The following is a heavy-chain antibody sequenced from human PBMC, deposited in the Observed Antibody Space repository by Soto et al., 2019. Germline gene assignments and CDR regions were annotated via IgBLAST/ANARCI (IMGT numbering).Heavy chain of an antibody. CDR2: ISSSSSTI. J-gene: IGHJ5*02. CDR3: ASRNDFWSGYFDPNWFDP. CDR1: GFTFSSYS. Sequence: GSLRLSCAASGFTFSSYSMNWVRQAPGKGLEWVSYISSSSSTIYYADSVKGRFTISRDNAKNSLYLQMNSLRAEDTAVYYCASRNDFWSGYFDPNWFDPWGQGTLVTVSS. D-gene: IGHD3-3*01. V-gene: IGHV3-48*01.